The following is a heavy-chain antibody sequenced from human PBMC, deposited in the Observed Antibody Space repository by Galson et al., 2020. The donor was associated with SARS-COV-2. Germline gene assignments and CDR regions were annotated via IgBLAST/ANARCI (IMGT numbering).Heavy chain of an antibody. CDR1: GFNFNSFG. V-gene: IGHV3-48*04. D-gene: IGHD6-13*01. CDR3: AREGLGSTYHVDY. J-gene: IGHJ4*02. Sequence: GESLKISCSASGFNFNSFGMNWFRQAPGKGLEWLSYSSSSRSTISYADSVKGRFSISRDDAKTSLYLQMKSLRVDDSAVYYCAREGLGSTYHVDYWGPGTLVTVSS. CDR2: SSSSRSTI.